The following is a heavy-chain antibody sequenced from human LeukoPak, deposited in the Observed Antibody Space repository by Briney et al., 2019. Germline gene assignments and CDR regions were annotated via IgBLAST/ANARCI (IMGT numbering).Heavy chain of an antibody. V-gene: IGHV1-18*04. Sequence: ASVKVSCKGSGYNFDRYGVNWVRQAPGQGLEWVGWISTYNGNTFYAQKFGGRVTMTTDTSTNTVYMDLRSLRSDDTAVYYCARDLEHCRNIICSNSAYWGQGTLVTVSS. J-gene: IGHJ4*02. D-gene: IGHD2-2*01. CDR1: GYNFDRYG. CDR3: ARDLEHCRNIICSNSAY. CDR2: ISTYNGNT.